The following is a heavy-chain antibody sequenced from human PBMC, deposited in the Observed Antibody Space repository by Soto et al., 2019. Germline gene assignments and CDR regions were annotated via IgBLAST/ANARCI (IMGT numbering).Heavy chain of an antibody. V-gene: IGHV1-18*01. J-gene: IGHJ4*02. CDR1: GYTFTTYG. D-gene: IGHD2-21*02. CDR3: ARGGGIVVVPAPYDH. Sequence: ASVKVSCKASGYTFTTYGVYWLRQAPGQGPEWMGWINVYNGNTMYAQNLQGRVTMTTDTSTNTAYLELRSLRSDDTAVYYCARGGGIVVVPAPYDHWGQGTLVTVSS. CDR2: INVYNGNT.